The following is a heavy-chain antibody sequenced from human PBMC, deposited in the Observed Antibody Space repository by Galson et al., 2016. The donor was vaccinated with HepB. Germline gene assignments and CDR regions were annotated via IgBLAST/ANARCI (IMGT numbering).Heavy chain of an antibody. V-gene: IGHV5-51*01. D-gene: IGHD5-12*01. CDR1: GDNRTNYW. CDR2: IYLADSDA. J-gene: IGHJ5*02. Sequence: QSGAEVKKPGESLQISCTVSGDNRTNYWIAWVGEKSENSLEWMGIIYLADSDARYSPSSLGQVSISADKSISTAYLHWSTLKTSDSAIYYCARGHYSKWLSWYDLWGQGTRVTVSS. CDR3: ARGHYSKWLSWYDL.